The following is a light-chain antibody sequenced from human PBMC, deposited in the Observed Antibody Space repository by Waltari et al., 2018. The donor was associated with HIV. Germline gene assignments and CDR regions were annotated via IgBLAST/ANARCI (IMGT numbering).Light chain of an antibody. CDR3: QQYFDVPVT. J-gene: IGKJ1*01. Sequence: DIQMSQSPSSLSASVGDRVTITCRASQGIGNFLAWYQQKPGGALKPLLTAASTLETGVPSRFSGSASGTAFTLTINSLQPEDFGTYYCQQYFDVPVTFGQGTKVEIK. CDR2: AAS. CDR1: QGIGNF. V-gene: IGKV1-NL1*01.